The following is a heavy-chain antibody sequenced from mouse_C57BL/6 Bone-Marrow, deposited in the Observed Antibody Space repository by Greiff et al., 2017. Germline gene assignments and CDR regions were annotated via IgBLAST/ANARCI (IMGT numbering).Heavy chain of an antibody. J-gene: IGHJ4*01. CDR1: GYAFSSYW. Sequence: VQLQQSGAELVKPGASVKISCKASGYAFSSYWMNWVKQRPGKGLEWIGQIYPGDGDTNYNGKFKGKATLTAAKSSSTAYMQLSSLTSEDSAVYFCAIDHYYGSSYAMDYWGQGTSVTVSS. D-gene: IGHD1-1*01. V-gene: IGHV1-80*01. CDR2: IYPGDGDT. CDR3: AIDHYYGSSYAMDY.